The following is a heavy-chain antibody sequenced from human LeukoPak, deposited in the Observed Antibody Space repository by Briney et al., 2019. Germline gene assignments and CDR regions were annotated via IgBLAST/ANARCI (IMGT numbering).Heavy chain of an antibody. CDR1: GFTFTTYS. D-gene: IGHD6-13*01. J-gene: IGHJ5*02. Sequence: GGSLRLSCAASGFTFTTYSMTWVRQAPGKGLEWVSTISGSGGSTYYADSVKGRFTISRDNSKNTLFLQMNTLRAEDTALYYCAIALIAAGGPWGQGTLVTVSS. CDR3: AIALIAAGGP. CDR2: ISGSGGST. V-gene: IGHV3-23*01.